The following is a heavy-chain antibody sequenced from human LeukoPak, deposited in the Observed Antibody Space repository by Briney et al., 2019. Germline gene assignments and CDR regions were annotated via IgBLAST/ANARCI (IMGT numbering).Heavy chain of an antibody. Sequence: GGSLRLSCAASGFTFSSYAMRWVRQAPGKGLEWVSAISGSGGSTYYADSVKGRFTISRDNSKNTLYLQMNSLRAEDTAVYYCAKEWGYYGSGSCDYWGQGTLVTVSS. CDR3: AKEWGYYGSGSCDY. V-gene: IGHV3-23*01. J-gene: IGHJ4*02. CDR2: ISGSGGST. CDR1: GFTFSSYA. D-gene: IGHD3-10*01.